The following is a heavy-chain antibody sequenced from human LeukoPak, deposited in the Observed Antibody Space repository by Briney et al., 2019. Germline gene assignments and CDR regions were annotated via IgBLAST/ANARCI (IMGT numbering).Heavy chain of an antibody. CDR3: ARDSTATMKIDY. V-gene: IGHV1-2*02. D-gene: IGHD5-12*01. CDR2: INPNSGGT. CDR1: GYTFTGYY. Sequence: ASVKVSCKASGYTFTGYYMHWVRQAPGQGLEWMGWINPNSGGTNYAQKFQGRVTMTRDTSISTAYMELSRLRSDDTAVYYCARDSTATMKIDYWGQGTLVTVSS. J-gene: IGHJ4*02.